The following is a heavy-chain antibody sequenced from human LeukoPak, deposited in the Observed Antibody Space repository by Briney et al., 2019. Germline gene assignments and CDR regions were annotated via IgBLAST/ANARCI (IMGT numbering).Heavy chain of an antibody. Sequence: SGPAEVKPTQTLTLPWTFSGFSLSPSGMCVSRIRQPPGKALEWLARIDWDDDKFYSTSLKTRLTISKDTSKNQVVLTMTNMDPVETATYYCARFHRYFGVYLDYWGQGTLVTVSS. D-gene: IGHD3-16*02. CDR2: IDWDDDK. V-gene: IGHV2-70*17. J-gene: IGHJ4*02. CDR1: GFSLSPSGMC. CDR3: ARFHRYFGVYLDY.